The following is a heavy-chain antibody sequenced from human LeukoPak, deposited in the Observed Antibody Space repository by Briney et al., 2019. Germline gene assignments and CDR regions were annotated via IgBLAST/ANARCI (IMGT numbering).Heavy chain of an antibody. J-gene: IGHJ4*02. V-gene: IGHV3-30*02. CDR3: AKDRAPLGGYQLLPFGY. CDR1: GFTFSSYG. D-gene: IGHD2-2*01. CDR2: IRYDGSNK. Sequence: QSGGSLRLSCAAPGFTFSSYGMHWVRQAPGKGLGWVAFIRYDGSNKYYADCVTGPFTISRDNSKNTLYLQMNSLRAEDTAVYYCAKDRAPLGGYQLLPFGYWGQGTLVTVSS.